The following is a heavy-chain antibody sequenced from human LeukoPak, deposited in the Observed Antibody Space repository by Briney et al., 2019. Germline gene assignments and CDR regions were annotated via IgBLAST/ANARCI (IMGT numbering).Heavy chain of an antibody. J-gene: IGHJ5*02. D-gene: IGHD6-19*01. Sequence: GRSLRLSCAASGFTFSSYGMHWVRQAPGKGLEWVAVISYDGTNKYYADSVKGRFTISRDNSKNTPYLQMNSRRAEDTAVDYCAKDASVGSGSGQNWFDPWGQGTLVTVSS. V-gene: IGHV3-30*18. CDR2: ISYDGTNK. CDR3: AKDASVGSGSGQNWFDP. CDR1: GFTFSSYG.